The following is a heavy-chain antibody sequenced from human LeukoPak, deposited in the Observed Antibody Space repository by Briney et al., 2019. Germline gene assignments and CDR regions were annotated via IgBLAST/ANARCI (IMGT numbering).Heavy chain of an antibody. CDR1: GGSISSYY. Sequence: SETLSLTCTVSGGSISSYYWSWLRQPPGKGLEWIGYIYYSGSTNYNPSLKSRVTISVDTSKNQFSLKLSSVTAADTAVYYCARGRVVVMDFDYWGQGTLVTVSS. D-gene: IGHD3-22*01. J-gene: IGHJ4*02. CDR3: ARGRVVVMDFDY. CDR2: IYYSGST. V-gene: IGHV4-59*01.